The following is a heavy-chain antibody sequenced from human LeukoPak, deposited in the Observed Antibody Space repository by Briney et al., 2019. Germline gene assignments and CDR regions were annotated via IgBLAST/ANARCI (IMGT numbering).Heavy chain of an antibody. Sequence: ASVKVSCEASGYTFTGYYMHWVRQAPGQGLEWMGWINPNSGGTNYAQKFQGRVTMTRDTSISTAYMELSRLRSDDTAVYYCASITGYSGYDFDYWGQGTLVTVSS. CDR1: GYTFTGYY. CDR3: ASITGYSGYDFDY. D-gene: IGHD5-12*01. CDR2: INPNSGGT. V-gene: IGHV1-2*02. J-gene: IGHJ4*02.